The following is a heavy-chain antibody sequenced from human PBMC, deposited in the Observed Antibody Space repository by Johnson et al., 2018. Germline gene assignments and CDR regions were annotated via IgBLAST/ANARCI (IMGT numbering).Heavy chain of an antibody. D-gene: IGHD2-2*01. CDR1: GFTFSSYS. CDR3: ARVSCSSTSCYHYYYMDV. Sequence: VQLVESGGGLVKPGGSLRLSCAASGFTFSSYSMNWVRQAPGKGLAWVSSISSSSSYIYYADSVKGRFTISRDNANNSLYLQMNSLRAEDTAGYYCARVSCSSTSCYHYYYMDVWGKGTTVTVSS. J-gene: IGHJ6*03. V-gene: IGHV3-21*01. CDR2: ISSSSSYI.